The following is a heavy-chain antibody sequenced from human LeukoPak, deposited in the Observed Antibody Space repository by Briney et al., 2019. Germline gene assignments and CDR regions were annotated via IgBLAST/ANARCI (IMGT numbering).Heavy chain of an antibody. CDR1: XXXXTSYG. CDR3: AREARDDILTGYYPHYFDY. J-gene: IGHJ4*02. V-gene: IGHV1-18*01. D-gene: IGHD3-9*01. CDR2: ISAYNGNT. Sequence: GASVXVSXXXXXXXXTSYGISWVRQAPGQGLEWMGWISAYNGNTNYAQKLQGRVTMTTDTSTSTAYMELRSLRSDDTAVYYCAREARDDILTGYYPHYFDYWGQGTLVTVSS.